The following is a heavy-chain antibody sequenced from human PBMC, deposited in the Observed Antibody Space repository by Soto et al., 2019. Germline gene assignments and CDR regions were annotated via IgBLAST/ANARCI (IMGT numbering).Heavy chain of an antibody. J-gene: IGHJ4*02. V-gene: IGHV1-69*13. Sequence: ASVKVSCKASGGTFSSYAISWVRQAPGQGLEWMGGIIPIFGTANYAQKFQGRVTITADESTSTAYMELSSLRSEDTAVYYCASGEEGSSGYPFDYWGQGTLVTVSS. CDR1: GGTFSSYA. CDR3: ASGEEGSSGYPFDY. D-gene: IGHD3-22*01. CDR2: IIPIFGTA.